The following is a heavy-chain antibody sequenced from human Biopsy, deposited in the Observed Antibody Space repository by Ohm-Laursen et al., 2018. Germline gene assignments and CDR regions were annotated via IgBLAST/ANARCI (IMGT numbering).Heavy chain of an antibody. Sequence: SLRLSCAASEFSFSDYHMTWIRQAPGKGLEWVSYISPSGTNVNSADFVRGRFSISRDNAKKSLYLQMSSLRAEDTAVYYCARDVEMAAHYYYGMDVWGQGTAVTVSS. CDR2: ISPSGTNV. CDR1: EFSFSDYH. D-gene: IGHD5-24*01. J-gene: IGHJ6*02. CDR3: ARDVEMAAHYYYGMDV. V-gene: IGHV3-11*04.